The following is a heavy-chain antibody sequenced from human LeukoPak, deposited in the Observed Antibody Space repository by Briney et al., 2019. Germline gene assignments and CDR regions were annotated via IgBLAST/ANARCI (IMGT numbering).Heavy chain of an antibody. CDR2: VHLDGRT. V-gene: IGHV4-4*02. CDR1: GGSVTSTNW. D-gene: IGHD6-25*01. Sequence: SETLSLTCDVSGGSVTSTNWWTWFRQPTRTGLEWIGEVHLDGRTNYNPSLKSRLVMSADLPENHISLKLTSVTAADTAVYYCAREGGFYRPLDYSGQGTLVTVSS. CDR3: AREGGFYRPLDY. J-gene: IGHJ4*02.